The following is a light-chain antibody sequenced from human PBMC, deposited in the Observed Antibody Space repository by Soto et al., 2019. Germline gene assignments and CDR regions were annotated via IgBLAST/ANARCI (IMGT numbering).Light chain of an antibody. V-gene: IGKV1-5*01. CDR3: QKYNSYPWT. J-gene: IGKJ1*01. CDR2: DAS. Sequence: DTQITQSPSTRSASVGDTVNITCRASQSISSWLAWYQQKPGKAPKLLIYDASSLESGVPSRFSGSGSGTEFTLTITSLQPDDFATYYCQKYNSYPWTCGKGTKGDIK. CDR1: QSISSW.